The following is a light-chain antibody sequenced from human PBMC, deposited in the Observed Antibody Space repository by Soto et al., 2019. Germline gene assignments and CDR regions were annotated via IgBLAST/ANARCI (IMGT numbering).Light chain of an antibody. V-gene: IGLV2-14*01. CDR1: SSAIGTNAH. J-gene: IGLJ1*01. Sequence: QSALTQPASLSGYPGQSISISCTGTSSAIGTNAHGSRFQQHPSTAPTHMSSEVRNRPSWFSNPFSVSKSRNTAYLTISALQVEDEAEYFCFSFTITSTHLCGTGT. CDR2: EVR. CDR3: FSFTITSTHL.